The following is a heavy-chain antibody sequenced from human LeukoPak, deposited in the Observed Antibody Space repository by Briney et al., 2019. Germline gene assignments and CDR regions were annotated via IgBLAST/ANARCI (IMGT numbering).Heavy chain of an antibody. J-gene: IGHJ4*02. CDR2: IYYSGSA. CDR1: GGSIANYY. CDR3: ARLSSGSGYYPSIYYFES. Sequence: PSETLSLTCTVSGGSIANYYWSWIRQPPGKGLECLGYIYYSGSAKYNPSLKSRVTISVDTSKDQISLRLTSVTAADSAIYYCARLSSGSGYYPSIYYFESWGQGTLVTVSS. V-gene: IGHV4-59*08. D-gene: IGHD3-22*01.